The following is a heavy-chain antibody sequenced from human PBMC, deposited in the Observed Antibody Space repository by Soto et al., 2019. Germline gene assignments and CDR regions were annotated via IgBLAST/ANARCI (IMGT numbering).Heavy chain of an antibody. J-gene: IGHJ4*02. Sequence: PGGSLRLSCGASRFTGSSHWMHWVRQAPGKGLVWVSHIGPDGSSTRDADSVQGRFTISRDNARNTLYLQMNSLRDEDTAVYYCARDNNWSYDYWGQGILVSVSS. D-gene: IGHD1-1*01. CDR2: IGPDGSST. CDR3: ARDNNWSYDY. CDR1: RFTGSSHW. V-gene: IGHV3-74*01.